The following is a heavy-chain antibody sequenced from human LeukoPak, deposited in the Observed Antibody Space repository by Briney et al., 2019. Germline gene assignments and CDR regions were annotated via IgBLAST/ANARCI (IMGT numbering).Heavy chain of an antibody. J-gene: IGHJ5*01. Sequence: SVKVSCKASGGTFSSYAISWVRQAPGQGLEGMGRIIPILGIANYAQKFQGRVTITADKSTSTAYMELSSLRSEDTAVYYCAFIEYCTNGVCYTNRMAIDSWGQGTLVTVSS. V-gene: IGHV1-69*04. CDR1: GGTFSSYA. CDR2: IIPILGIA. CDR3: AFIEYCTNGVCYTNRMAIDS. D-gene: IGHD2-8*01.